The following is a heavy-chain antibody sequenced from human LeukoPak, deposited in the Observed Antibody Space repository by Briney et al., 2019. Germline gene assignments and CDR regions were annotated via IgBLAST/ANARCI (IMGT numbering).Heavy chain of an antibody. CDR2: ISSSSRSI. CDR3: AREGVAAKDAFDI. Sequence: GGSLRLSCAASGFTFSSYSMNWVRQAPGKGLEWVSYISSSSRSIYYADSVKGRFTISRDNANNSLSLQMNSLRAEDTAVYYCAREGVAAKDAFDIWGRGTMVTVSS. D-gene: IGHD2-15*01. V-gene: IGHV3-48*01. CDR1: GFTFSSYS. J-gene: IGHJ3*02.